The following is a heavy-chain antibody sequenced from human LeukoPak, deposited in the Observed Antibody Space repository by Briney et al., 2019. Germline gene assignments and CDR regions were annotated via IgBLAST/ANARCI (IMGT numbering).Heavy chain of an antibody. CDR1: GGSISTYY. Sequence: SGTLSLTCTVSGGSISTYYWNWIRQPPGKGLEWIGYVYYSGSTNYNPSLKSRVTISVDTSKNQFSLNLTSVTAADTAVYYCARSVYHYDDFDYWGQGTLVTVSS. V-gene: IGHV4-59*08. CDR3: ARSVYHYDDFDY. CDR2: VYYSGST. D-gene: IGHD3-16*01. J-gene: IGHJ4*02.